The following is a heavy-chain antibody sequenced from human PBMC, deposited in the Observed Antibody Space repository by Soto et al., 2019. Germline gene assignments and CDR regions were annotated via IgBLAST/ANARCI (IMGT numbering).Heavy chain of an antibody. J-gene: IGHJ4*02. Sequence: SETRSLTWTVSGGSTSSDNYWSFIRQPPGKGLEWIGHIYYGGNTDYNPSLKSRLAISIDTSKNQFSLKLSSVTAADTAVYFCAREGGESSDGLYYFDSWGQGSLVTVS. CDR2: IYYGGNT. V-gene: IGHV4-30-4*01. D-gene: IGHD3-16*01. CDR3: AREGGESSDGLYYFDS. CDR1: GGSTSSDNY.